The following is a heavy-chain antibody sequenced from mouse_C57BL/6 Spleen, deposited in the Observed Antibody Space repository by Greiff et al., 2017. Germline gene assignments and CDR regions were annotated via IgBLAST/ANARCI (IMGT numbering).Heavy chain of an antibody. D-gene: IGHD6-2*01. Sequence: VQLQQPGAELVRPGSSVKLSCKASGYTFTSYWMDWVKQRPGQGLEWIGNIYPSDSETHYNQKFKDKATLTVEKSSSTAYMQLSSLTSEDSAVYDCAPLLSLYAMDYWGQGTSGTVSS. CDR2: IYPSDSET. CDR3: APLLSLYAMDY. CDR1: GYTFTSYW. V-gene: IGHV1-61*01. J-gene: IGHJ4*01.